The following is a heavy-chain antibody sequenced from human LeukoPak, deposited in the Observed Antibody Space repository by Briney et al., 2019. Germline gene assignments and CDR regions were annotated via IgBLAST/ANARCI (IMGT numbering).Heavy chain of an antibody. J-gene: IGHJ4*02. CDR2: ISSSSSYI. CDR3: ARDEDGYYYFDY. CDR1: GFTFSIYS. V-gene: IGHV3-21*01. Sequence: GGSLRLSCAASGFTFSIYSMNWVRQAPGKGLEWVSSISSSSSYIYYADSVKGRFTISRDNAKNSLYLQMNSLRAEDTAVYYCARDEDGYYYFDYWGQGTLVTVSS. D-gene: IGHD3-22*01.